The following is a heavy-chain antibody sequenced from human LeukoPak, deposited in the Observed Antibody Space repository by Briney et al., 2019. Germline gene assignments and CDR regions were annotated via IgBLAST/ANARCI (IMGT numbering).Heavy chain of an antibody. CDR1: GFTFSSYW. CDR2: IKSDGSN. Sequence: PGGSLRLSCEASGFTFSSYWMHWVRQAPGKGLVWVSRIKSDGSNYYADSLKGRFTITRDNAKNSLFLQMSSLRAEDTAVYYCARGSMIMMLVVNDFWGQGTLVTVSS. J-gene: IGHJ4*02. D-gene: IGHD3-22*01. CDR3: ARGSMIMMLVVNDF. V-gene: IGHV3-74*01.